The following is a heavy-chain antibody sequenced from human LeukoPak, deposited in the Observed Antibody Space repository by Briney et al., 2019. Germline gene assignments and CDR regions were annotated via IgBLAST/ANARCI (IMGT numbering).Heavy chain of an antibody. D-gene: IGHD3-10*01. Sequence: PGGSLRLSSAASGFTFSSYWMHWVRQAPGKGLEWVANIKEDGSEKDYVDSVKGRFSISRDNAKNSLYLQVNSLRAEDTAVYYCARGPMVRGVYYFDHWGQGTLVTVSS. CDR1: GFTFSSYW. CDR2: IKEDGSEK. J-gene: IGHJ4*02. CDR3: ARGPMVRGVYYFDH. V-gene: IGHV3-7*01.